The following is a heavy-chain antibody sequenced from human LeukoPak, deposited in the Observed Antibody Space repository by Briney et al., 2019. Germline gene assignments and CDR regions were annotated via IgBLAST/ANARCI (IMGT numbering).Heavy chain of an antibody. CDR2: ISGSGGST. D-gene: IGHD5-18*01. Sequence: GGSLRLSCAASGFTFSSYAMSWVRQAPGKGLEWVSAISGSGGSTYYADSVKGRFTISRDNSKNTLYLQMNSLRAEDTAVYYRAKNQGYSTVRDAFDIWGQGTMVTVSS. CDR3: AKNQGYSTVRDAFDI. CDR1: GFTFSSYA. V-gene: IGHV3-23*01. J-gene: IGHJ3*02.